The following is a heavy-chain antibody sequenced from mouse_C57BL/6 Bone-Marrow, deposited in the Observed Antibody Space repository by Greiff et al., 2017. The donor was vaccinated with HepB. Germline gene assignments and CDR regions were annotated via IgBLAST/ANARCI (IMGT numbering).Heavy chain of an antibody. CDR3: AREGAYLFAY. V-gene: IGHV5-4*01. J-gene: IGHJ3*01. CDR1: GFTFSSYA. Sequence: EVQRVESGGGLVKPGGSLKLSCAASGFTFSSYAMSWVRQTPEKRLEWVATISDGGSYTYYPDNVKGRFTISRDNAKNNLYLQMSHLKSEDTAMYYCAREGAYLFAYWGQGTLVTVSA. CDR2: ISDGGSYT. D-gene: IGHD6-5*01.